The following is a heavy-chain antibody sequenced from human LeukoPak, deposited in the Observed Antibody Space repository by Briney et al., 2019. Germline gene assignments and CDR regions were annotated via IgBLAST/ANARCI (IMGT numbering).Heavy chain of an antibody. V-gene: IGHV3-21*01. Sequence: GGSLRLSCSASGFTFSDYDMNWVRQAPGKGLEWVSSISYLSSHVYYGDSVKGRFSISRDNAKNSLYLQMNSLGAEDTAIYYCGRAFPPRRTFTAGDFCGQGILVTVFS. CDR1: GFTFSDYD. D-gene: IGHD5-18*01. J-gene: IGHJ4*02. CDR3: GRAFPPRRTFTAGDF. CDR2: ISYLSSHV.